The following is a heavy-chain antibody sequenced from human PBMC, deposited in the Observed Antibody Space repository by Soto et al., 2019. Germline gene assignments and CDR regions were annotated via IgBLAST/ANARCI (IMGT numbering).Heavy chain of an antibody. V-gene: IGHV4-30-2*05. J-gene: IGHJ4*02. CDR2: VFHSGRT. CDR3: ARWVEVSLDYFDS. CDR1: GGSISSGGYS. Sequence: SETLSLTCAVSGGSISSGGYSWSWIRQPPGKGLEWIGYVFHSGRTFYNPSLKGRVGILVDTSRNQFSLNLNSMTVADAAVYYCARWVEVSLDYFDSWGQGIPVTVSS. D-gene: IGHD5-12*01.